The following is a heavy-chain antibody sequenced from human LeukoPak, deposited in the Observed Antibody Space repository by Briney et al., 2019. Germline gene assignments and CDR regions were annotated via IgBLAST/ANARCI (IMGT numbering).Heavy chain of an antibody. J-gene: IGHJ4*02. CDR1: GGTFSSYA. CDR3: AREYYDILTGYYNDY. V-gene: IGHV1-69*13. D-gene: IGHD3-9*01. CDR2: IIPIFGTA. Sequence: GASVKVSCKASGGTFSSYAISWVRQAPGQGLERMGGIIPIFGTANYAQKFQGRVTITADESTSTAYMELSSLRSEDTAVYYCAREYYDILTGYYNDYWGQGTLVTVSS.